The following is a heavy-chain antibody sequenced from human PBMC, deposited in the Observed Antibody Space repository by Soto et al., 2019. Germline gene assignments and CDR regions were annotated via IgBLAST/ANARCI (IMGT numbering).Heavy chain of an antibody. V-gene: IGHV4-39*07. Sequence: PSETLSLTCTVSGGSISSSSYYWGWIRQPPGKGLEWIGSIYYSGSTYYNPSLKSRVTISVDTSKNQFSLKLSSVTAADTSVYYCARDRKAARDNWFDPWGQGTLVTVSS. J-gene: IGHJ5*02. D-gene: IGHD6-6*01. CDR1: GGSISSSSYY. CDR2: IYYSGST. CDR3: ARDRKAARDNWFDP.